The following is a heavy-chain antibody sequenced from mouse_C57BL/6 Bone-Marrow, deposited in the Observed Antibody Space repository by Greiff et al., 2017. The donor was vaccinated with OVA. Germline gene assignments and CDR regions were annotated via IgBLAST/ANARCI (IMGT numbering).Heavy chain of an antibody. V-gene: IGHV1-75*01. Sequence: QVQLQQSGPELVKPGASVKISCKASGYTFTDYYINWVKHRPGQGLEWIGWIFPGSGSTYYNEKFTGKATLTVDNASSTAYMLLSSLTSEDSAFYFWASPVYCSSLYYFDYWGQGTTLTVSS. CDR3: ASPVYCSSLYYFDY. J-gene: IGHJ2*01. CDR1: GYTFTDYY. CDR2: IFPGSGST. D-gene: IGHD1-1*01.